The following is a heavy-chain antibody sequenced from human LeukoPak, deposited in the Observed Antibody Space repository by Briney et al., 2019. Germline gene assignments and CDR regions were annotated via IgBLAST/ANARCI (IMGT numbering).Heavy chain of an antibody. J-gene: IGHJ4*02. CDR3: ARTYGSGSYYNDDY. Sequence: SSVKVSCKASGGTFSSYAISWVRQAPGQGLVWMGRIIPIFGTANYAQKFQGRVTITTDETTSTAYMELSSLRSEDTAVYYCARTYGSGSYYNDDYWGQGTLVTVSS. D-gene: IGHD3-10*01. V-gene: IGHV1-69*05. CDR1: GGTFSSYA. CDR2: IIPIFGTA.